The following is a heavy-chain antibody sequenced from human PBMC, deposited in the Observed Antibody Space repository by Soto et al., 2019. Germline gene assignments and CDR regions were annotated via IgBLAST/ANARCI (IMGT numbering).Heavy chain of an antibody. CDR3: ARDGNAFDI. CDR2: ISSSSSTI. D-gene: IGHD1-26*01. V-gene: IGHV3-48*01. CDR1: GFTFSSYS. J-gene: IGHJ3*02. Sequence: EVQLVESGGGLVQPGGSLRLSCAASGFTFSSYSINWVRQAPGKGLEWISYISSSSSTIYYANSVKGRFTISRDNAKNSLYLQMNSLRAEDTAVYYCARDGNAFDIWGQGTMVTVSS.